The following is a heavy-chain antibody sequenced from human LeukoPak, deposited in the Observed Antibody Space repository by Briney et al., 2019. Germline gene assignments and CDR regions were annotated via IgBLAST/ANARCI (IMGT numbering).Heavy chain of an antibody. V-gene: IGHV4-59*01. Sequence: SETLSLTCTVSGGSISSYYWSWIRQPPGKGLEWIGYIYYSGSTNYNPSLKSRVTISVDTSKNQFSLKLSSVTAADTAAYYCARVQKLDSSSWYRYAFDIWGQGTMVTVSS. D-gene: IGHD6-13*01. CDR1: GGSISSYY. J-gene: IGHJ3*02. CDR3: ARVQKLDSSSWYRYAFDI. CDR2: IYYSGST.